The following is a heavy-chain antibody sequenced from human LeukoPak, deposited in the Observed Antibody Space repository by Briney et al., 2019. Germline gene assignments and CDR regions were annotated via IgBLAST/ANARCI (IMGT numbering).Heavy chain of an antibody. Sequence: SETLSLTCAVYGGSFSGYYWSWIRQPPGKGLERMGEINHSGSTNYNPSLKSRVTISVDTSKNQFSLKVSSVTAADTAVYYCARGLVPAAPQYNWFDPWGQGTLVTVSS. CDR2: INHSGST. J-gene: IGHJ5*02. CDR3: ARGLVPAAPQYNWFDP. D-gene: IGHD2-2*01. V-gene: IGHV4-34*01. CDR1: GGSFSGYY.